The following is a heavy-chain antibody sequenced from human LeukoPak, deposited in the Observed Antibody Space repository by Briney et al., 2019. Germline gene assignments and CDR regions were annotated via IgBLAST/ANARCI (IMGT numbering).Heavy chain of an antibody. Sequence: GGSLRLSCAGSGFTFDDHGMSWVRQAPGKGLEWVSYISSSGSTIYYADSVKGRFTISRDNAKNSLYLQMNSLRAEDTAVYYCARDLGDQLLDPNAFDIWGQGTMVTVSS. CDR2: ISSSGSTI. J-gene: IGHJ3*02. D-gene: IGHD2-2*01. V-gene: IGHV3-48*03. CDR3: ARDLGDQLLDPNAFDI. CDR1: GFTFDDHG.